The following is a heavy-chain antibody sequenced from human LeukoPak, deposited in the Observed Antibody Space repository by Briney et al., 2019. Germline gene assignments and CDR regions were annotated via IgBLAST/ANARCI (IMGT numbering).Heavy chain of an antibody. J-gene: IGHJ3*02. D-gene: IGHD2-2*01. CDR1: GDSITNYY. CDR2: ISYSGGT. Sequence: SETLSLTCTVSGDSITNYYWSWIRQPPGKGLECIAYISYSGGTKYNPSLRSRVTISLDTSKNQFSLELSSVTAADTAIYYCARDRAYANSGGYAFDTWGQGTMVTLSS. V-gene: IGHV4-59*01. CDR3: ARDRAYANSGGYAFDT.